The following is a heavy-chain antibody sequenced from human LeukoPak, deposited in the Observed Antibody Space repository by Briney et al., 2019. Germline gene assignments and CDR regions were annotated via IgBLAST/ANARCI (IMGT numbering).Heavy chain of an antibody. J-gene: IGHJ4*02. CDR3: ARRYDFWSGYPTAFDY. Sequence: ASVKVSCKASGYTFTGYYMYWVRQAPGQGLEWMGFIYPNTGGTIYAQKFQARVTMTRDTSISTAYMALRGLISDDTAVYYCARRYDFWSGYPTAFDYWGQGTLVTVSS. D-gene: IGHD3-3*01. CDR1: GYTFTGYY. V-gene: IGHV1-2*02. CDR2: IYPNTGGT.